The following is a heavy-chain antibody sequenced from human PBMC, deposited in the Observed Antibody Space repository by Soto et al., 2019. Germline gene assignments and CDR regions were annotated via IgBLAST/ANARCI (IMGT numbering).Heavy chain of an antibody. D-gene: IGHD2-8*02. CDR1: GESLGGYY. CDR2: INHSGST. CDR3: ARDKITGLFDY. Sequence: PSETLCLTCAVYGESLGGYYWTWIRQPPGRGLEWIGEINHSGSTKFNPSLKSRVTISEDTSKNQFSLKLTSVTAADTAVYYCARDKITGLFDYWGQGTLVT. V-gene: IGHV4-34*01. J-gene: IGHJ4*02.